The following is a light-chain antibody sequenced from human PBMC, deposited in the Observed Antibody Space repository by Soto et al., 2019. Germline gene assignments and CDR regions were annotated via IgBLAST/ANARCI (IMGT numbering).Light chain of an antibody. CDR3: QQYGSSPPYT. J-gene: IGKJ2*01. V-gene: IGKV3-20*01. CDR1: QSVSSSY. Sequence: EIVLTQSPVTLSLSPGERATLSCRASQSVSSSYLALYQQKPGQDPRLLIYGASSRDTGIPDRFSGSGSWTDFTLTISRLEPEDFAVYYCQQYGSSPPYTFGQGTKLEIK. CDR2: GAS.